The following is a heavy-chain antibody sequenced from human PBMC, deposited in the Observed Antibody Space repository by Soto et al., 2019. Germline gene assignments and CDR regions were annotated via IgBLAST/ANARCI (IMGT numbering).Heavy chain of an antibody. J-gene: IGHJ4*02. CDR2: INHSGST. Sequence: KPSETLSLTCAVYGESFSGYYWSWIRQPPGKGLEWIGEINHSGSTNYNPSLKSRVTISVDTSKNQFSLKLSSVTAADTAVYYCARGDTAMAAYYFDYWGQGTLVTVSS. D-gene: IGHD5-18*01. CDR3: ARGDTAMAAYYFDY. V-gene: IGHV4-34*01. CDR1: GESFSGYY.